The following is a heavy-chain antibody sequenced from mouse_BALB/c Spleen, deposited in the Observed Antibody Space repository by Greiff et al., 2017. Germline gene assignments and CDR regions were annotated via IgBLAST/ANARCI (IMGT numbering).Heavy chain of an antibody. D-gene: IGHD1-1*01. CDR3: ARYGNYDAMDY. CDR1: GYTFTSYW. J-gene: IGHJ4*01. CDR2: INPSTGYT. V-gene: IGHV1-7*01. Sequence: VQRVESGAELAKPGASVKMSCKASGYTFTSYWMHWVKQRPGQGLEWIGYINPSTGYTEYNQKFKDKATLTADKSSSTAYMQLSSLTSEDSAVYYCARYGNYDAMDYWGQGTSVTVSS.